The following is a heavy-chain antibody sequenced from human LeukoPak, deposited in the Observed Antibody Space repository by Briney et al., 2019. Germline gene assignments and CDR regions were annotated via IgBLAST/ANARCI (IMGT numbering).Heavy chain of an antibody. CDR1: GGSISSYY. D-gene: IGHD6-13*01. Sequence: SETLSLTCTVSGGSISSYYWSWIRQPAGKGLEWIGHIYNSGSTNYNPSLKGRVTMSVATSKNQFSLHLSSVTAADTAVYYCARSAFLVTAPGLYYFDYWGQGTTVTVSS. J-gene: IGHJ4*02. CDR3: ARSAFLVTAPGLYYFDY. CDR2: IYNSGST. V-gene: IGHV4-4*07.